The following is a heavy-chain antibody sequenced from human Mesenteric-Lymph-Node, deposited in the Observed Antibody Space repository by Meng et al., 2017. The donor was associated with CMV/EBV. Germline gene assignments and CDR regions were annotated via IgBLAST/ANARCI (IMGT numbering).Heavy chain of an antibody. CDR2: IRYDGSNK. V-gene: IGHV3-30*02. CDR1: GFTFSAYG. CDR3: AKGYYNGMDV. Sequence: GESLKISCAASGFTFSAYGMHWVRQAPGKGLEWVAFIRYDGSNKYYADSVKGRFTISRDNSKNTLYLQMNSLRAEDTAVFYCAKGYYNGMDVWGQGTTVTVSS. J-gene: IGHJ6*02.